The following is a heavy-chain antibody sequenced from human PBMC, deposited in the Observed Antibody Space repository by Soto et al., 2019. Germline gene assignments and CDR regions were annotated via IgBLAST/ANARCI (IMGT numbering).Heavy chain of an antibody. CDR2: ISGSGGST. CDR3: AKDIRGRTAASVYNYFDP. J-gene: IGHJ5*02. D-gene: IGHD6-13*01. Sequence: GGSLRLSCAASGFTFSSYAMSWVRQAPGKGLEWVSAISGSGGSTYYADSVKGRFTISRDNSKNTLYLQMNSLRAEDTAVYYCAKDIRGRTAASVYNYFDPWGQGTPVTVSS. CDR1: GFTFSSYA. V-gene: IGHV3-23*01.